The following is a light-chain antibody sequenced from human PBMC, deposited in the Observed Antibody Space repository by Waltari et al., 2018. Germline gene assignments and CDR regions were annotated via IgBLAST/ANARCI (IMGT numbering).Light chain of an antibody. CDR1: SSDVGGYHH. J-gene: IGLJ3*02. Sequence: QSALTQPASVSGSPGQSITISCTGTSSDVGGYHHVSWYQHHPGKAPKLMIFEVTDRPSGCSNRCSGSKSGNTASLTIAGLQAEDEADYYCSSYTTSNTWVFGGGTKVTVL. CDR2: EVT. CDR3: SSYTTSNTWV. V-gene: IGLV2-14*01.